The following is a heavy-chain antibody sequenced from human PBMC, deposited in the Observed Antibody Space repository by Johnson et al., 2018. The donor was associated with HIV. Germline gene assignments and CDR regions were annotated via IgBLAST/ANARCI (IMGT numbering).Heavy chain of an antibody. D-gene: IGHD3-22*01. J-gene: IGHJ3*02. Sequence: VQLVESGGGLVQPGGSLRLSCAASGFTFSSYAMSWVRQAPGKGLEWVSGINWHGGSTGSADSVNGGSTGYADYVKGRFTISRDNAKNSLYLQMNSLRAEDTALYYCARDRRNYFDSSGYPDYDAFDIWGQGTMVTVSS. CDR2: INWHGGSTGSADSVNGGST. CDR1: GFTFSSYA. V-gene: IGHV3-20*04. CDR3: ARDRRNYFDSSGYPDYDAFDI.